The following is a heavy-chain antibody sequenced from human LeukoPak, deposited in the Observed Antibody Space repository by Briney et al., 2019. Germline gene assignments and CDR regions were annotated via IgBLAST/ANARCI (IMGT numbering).Heavy chain of an antibody. J-gene: IGHJ3*02. D-gene: IGHD3-22*01. CDR3: ARWVRPSMIVVVIRRHDAFDI. Sequence: SETLSLTCTVYGGSFSGYYWSWIRQPPGKGLEWIGEINHSGSTNYNSSLKSRVTISVDTSKNQFSLKLSSVTAADMAVYYCARWVRPSMIVVVIRRHDAFDIWGQGTMVTVSS. V-gene: IGHV4-34*01. CDR2: INHSGST. CDR1: GGSFSGYY.